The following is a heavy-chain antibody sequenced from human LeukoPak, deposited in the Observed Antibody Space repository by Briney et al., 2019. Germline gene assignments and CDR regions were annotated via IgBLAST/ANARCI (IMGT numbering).Heavy chain of an antibody. CDR1: GGSISSYY. CDR3: ARVTTSAAAGIWYFDL. J-gene: IGHJ2*01. CDR2: IYHRGST. D-gene: IGHD6-13*01. Sequence: KPSETLSLTCTVSGGSISSYYWSWIQQPPGKGLEWIGTIYHRGSTYYNPSLKSRVTISIDTSKNQFSLKLNSVSAADTAVYYCARVTTSAAAGIWYFDLWGRGTLVTVSS. V-gene: IGHV4-59*08.